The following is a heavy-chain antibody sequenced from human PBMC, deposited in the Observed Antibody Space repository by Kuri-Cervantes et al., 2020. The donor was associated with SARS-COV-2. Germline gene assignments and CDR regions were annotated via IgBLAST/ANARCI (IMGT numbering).Heavy chain of an antibody. CDR1: GFTFSSYS. D-gene: IGHD3-22*01. CDR2: ISSSSSYI. CDR3: ARELAPDYYDSSGYYTLGFDY. V-gene: IGHV3-21*01. Sequence: GESLKISCAASGFTFSSYSMNWVRQAPGKGLEWVSSISSSSSYIYYADSVKGRFTISRDNAKNSLYLQMNSLRAEDTAVYYCARELAPDYYDSSGYYTLGFDYWGQGTLVTVSS. J-gene: IGHJ4*02.